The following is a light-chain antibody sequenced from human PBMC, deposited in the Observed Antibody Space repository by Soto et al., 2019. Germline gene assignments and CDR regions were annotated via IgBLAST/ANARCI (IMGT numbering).Light chain of an antibody. CDR1: QSVSSN. CDR3: QQYNNWPQT. J-gene: IGKJ1*01. V-gene: IGKV3-15*01. Sequence: EVVMTQSPATLSVSPGERATLSCRASQSVSSNLAWYQQKPGQAPRLLIYSAFTRATGVPARFSGRGSGTEFTLTISSLQSEDFAVYHCQQYNNWPQTFGQGTKVEIK. CDR2: SAF.